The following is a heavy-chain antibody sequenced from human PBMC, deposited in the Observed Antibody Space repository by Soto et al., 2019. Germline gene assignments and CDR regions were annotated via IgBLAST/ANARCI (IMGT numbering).Heavy chain of an antibody. Sequence: SETLSLTCTVSGGSISSYYWSWIRQPPGKGLEWIGYIYYSGSTNYNPSLKSRVTISVDTSKNQFSLKLSSVTAADTAVYYCARGSRSALYYYYGMDGWGKGTTVTVSS. CDR1: GGSISSYY. V-gene: IGHV4-59*01. CDR3: ARGSRSALYYYYGMDG. CDR2: IYYSGST. D-gene: IGHD3-3*01. J-gene: IGHJ6*04.